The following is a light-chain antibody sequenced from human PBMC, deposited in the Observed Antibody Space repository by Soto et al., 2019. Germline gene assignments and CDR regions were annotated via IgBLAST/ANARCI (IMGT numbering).Light chain of an antibody. Sequence: ELVLTQSQGTLSLSPGERAPLSCLASQSVSNNYLAWYQQKPGQAPRLLIYGASNRATGIPDRFSGSGSGTDFTLTISRLEPEDFAVYYCQQYGSSGTFGQGTKVDIK. CDR3: QQYGSSGT. J-gene: IGKJ1*01. CDR1: QSVSNNY. CDR2: GAS. V-gene: IGKV3-20*01.